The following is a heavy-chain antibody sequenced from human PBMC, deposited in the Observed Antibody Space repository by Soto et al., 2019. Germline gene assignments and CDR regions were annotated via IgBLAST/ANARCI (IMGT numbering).Heavy chain of an antibody. J-gene: IGHJ6*02. CDR3: AKGPPITIFGVVIPHYYYGMDV. D-gene: IGHD3-3*01. V-gene: IGHV3-23*01. CDR1: VFTFSSYA. CDR2: ISGSGGST. Sequence: WWSLRLSCSASVFTFSSYAMSWFRQAPGKGLEWVSAISGSGGSTYYADSVKGRFTISRDNSKNTLYLQMNSLRAEDTAVYYCAKGPPITIFGVVIPHYYYGMDVWGQGTTVTVSS.